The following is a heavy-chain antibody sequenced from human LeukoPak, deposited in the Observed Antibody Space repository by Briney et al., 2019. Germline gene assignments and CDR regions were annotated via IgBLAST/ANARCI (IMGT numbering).Heavy chain of an antibody. D-gene: IGHD3-22*01. V-gene: IGHV3-23*01. CDR1: GFTFNNYA. CDR3: AKDKYDSSGPDYYYYGMDV. Sequence: GGSLRLSCAASGFTFNNYAMSWVRQAPGKGLEWVSAISGSGGSTYYADSVKGRFTISRDNSKNTLYLQMNSLRAEDTAVYYCAKDKYDSSGPDYYYYGMDVWGQGTTVTVSS. J-gene: IGHJ6*02. CDR2: ISGSGGST.